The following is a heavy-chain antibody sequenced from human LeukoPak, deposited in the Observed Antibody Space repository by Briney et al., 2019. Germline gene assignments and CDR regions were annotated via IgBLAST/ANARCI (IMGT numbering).Heavy chain of an antibody. V-gene: IGHV4-4*02. Sequence: PSETLSLTCAVSGASISKTNWWSWVRQPPGKGLDWIGEIYHSGKTNYNPSLKSRVTISVDKSKNQISLKLSSVTAADTAVYYCARQPRGSFGVTIRGSYRYPYTSWGQGTLVTVSS. CDR1: GASISKTNW. D-gene: IGHD3-16*02. J-gene: IGHJ5*02. CDR3: ARQPRGSFGVTIRGSYRYPYTS. CDR2: IYHSGKT.